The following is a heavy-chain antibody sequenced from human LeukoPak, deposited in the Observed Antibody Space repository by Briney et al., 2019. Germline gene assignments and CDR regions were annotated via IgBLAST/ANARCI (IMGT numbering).Heavy chain of an antibody. Sequence: GESLKISCKGSGYSFSNHWIGWVRQMPGKGLEWMGVIYPGDSDTRYSPSFQGQVTMSVDKSIDTAFLQWSSLKASDSAIYYCARELFGSYGQLLSLDRWGPGTQVTVSS. V-gene: IGHV5-51*01. D-gene: IGHD3-16*01. CDR3: ARELFGSYGQLLSLDR. CDR2: IYPGDSDT. J-gene: IGHJ5*02. CDR1: GYSFSNHW.